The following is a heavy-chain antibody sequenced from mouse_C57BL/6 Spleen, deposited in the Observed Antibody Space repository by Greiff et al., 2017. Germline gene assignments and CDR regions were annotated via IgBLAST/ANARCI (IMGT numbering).Heavy chain of an antibody. Sequence: VQRVESGADLAKPGASVKLSCKASGYTFTSYWMHWVKQRPGQGLEWIGYINPSSGYTKYNQKFKDKATLTADKSCSTAYMQLSRLTYEDSAVYYCARWVCYAMDYWGQGTSDTVSS. V-gene: IGHV1-7*01. CDR1: GYTFTSYW. CDR2: INPSSGYT. J-gene: IGHJ4*01. CDR3: ARWVCYAMDY.